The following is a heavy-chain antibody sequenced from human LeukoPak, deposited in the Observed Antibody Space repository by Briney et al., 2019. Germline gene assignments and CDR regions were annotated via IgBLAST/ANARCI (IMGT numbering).Heavy chain of an antibody. V-gene: IGHV3-30*02. J-gene: IGHJ4*02. CDR1: GFTFSSYS. CDR3: AKDRGDGYKKYYFDY. Sequence: GGSLRLSCAASGFTFSSYSMNWVRQAPGKGLEWVAFIRYDGSNKYYADSVKGRFTISRNNSKNTLYLQMNSLRAEDTAVYYCAKDRGDGYKKYYFDYWGQGTLVTVSS. CDR2: IRYDGSNK. D-gene: IGHD5-24*01.